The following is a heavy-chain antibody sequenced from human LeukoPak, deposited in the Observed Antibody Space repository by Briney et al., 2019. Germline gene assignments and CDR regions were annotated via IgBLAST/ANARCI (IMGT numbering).Heavy chain of an antibody. CDR2: IYYSGST. V-gene: IGHV4-59*08. D-gene: IGHD1-26*01. CDR3: ARARKARSGTPLSAFDI. CDR1: GGSISSYY. Sequence: KSSETLSLTCTVSGGSISSYYWSWIRQPPGKGLEWIGYIYYSGSTYYNPSLKSRVTISVDTSKNQFSLKLSSVTAADTAVYYCARARKARSGTPLSAFDIWGQGTMVTVSS. J-gene: IGHJ3*02.